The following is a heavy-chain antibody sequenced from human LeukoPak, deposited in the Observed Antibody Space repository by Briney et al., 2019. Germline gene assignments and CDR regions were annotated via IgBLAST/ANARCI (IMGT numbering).Heavy chain of an antibody. D-gene: IGHD3-9*01. CDR1: GFTFSSYA. CDR3: AKDHDILTGPDAFDI. J-gene: IGHJ3*02. Sequence: GPLRLSCAASGFTFSSYAMSWVRQAPGKGLEWVSAISGSGGSTYYADSVKGRFTISRDNSKNTLYLQMNSLRAEDTAVYYCAKDHDILTGPDAFDIWGQGTMVTVSS. CDR2: ISGSGGST. V-gene: IGHV3-23*01.